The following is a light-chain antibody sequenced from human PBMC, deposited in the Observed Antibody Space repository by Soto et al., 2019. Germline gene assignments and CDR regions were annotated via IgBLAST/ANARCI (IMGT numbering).Light chain of an antibody. V-gene: IGKV1-39*01. CDR1: QSISNY. Sequence: DIQMTQSPSSLSASVGDRVTITCRASQSISNYLNWYQQKPGIAPKLLIYGASSLQSGVPSRVSGSGYGTDFTLTISSLQPEDFATYYCQQSYRTPRTFGGGTKVEIK. CDR3: QQSYRTPRT. CDR2: GAS. J-gene: IGKJ4*01.